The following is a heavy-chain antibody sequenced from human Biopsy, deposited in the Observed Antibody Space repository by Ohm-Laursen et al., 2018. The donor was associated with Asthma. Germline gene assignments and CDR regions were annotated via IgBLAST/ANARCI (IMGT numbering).Heavy chain of an antibody. V-gene: IGHV1-8*01. CDR2: MNPNSGNT. Sequence: SSVKVSCKASGYTFTSYDINWVRQATGQGLEWMGWMNPNSGNTGYPQNFQGRVTMTRDTSISTAYMELSSLRSEDTAVYYCTRWSLRVRDTPNDYWGQGTLVTVPS. CDR1: GYTFTSYD. CDR3: TRWSLRVRDTPNDY. J-gene: IGHJ4*02. D-gene: IGHD3-16*01.